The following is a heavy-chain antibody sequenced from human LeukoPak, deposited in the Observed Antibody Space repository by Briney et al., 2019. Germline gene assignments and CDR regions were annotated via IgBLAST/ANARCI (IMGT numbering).Heavy chain of an antibody. CDR3: ARHQWHYYYYMGV. D-gene: IGHD6-19*01. J-gene: IGHJ6*03. Sequence: SETLSLTCSVSGGSNSSSSYYWGWIRQPPGKGLEWIGSIYYSGDTYYNPSLKSRRVTISVDTSKNQFSLRLSSVTAADTAVYYCARHQWHYYYYMGVWGKGSTVTVSS. V-gene: IGHV4-39*01. CDR1: GGSNSSSSYY. CDR2: IYYSGDT.